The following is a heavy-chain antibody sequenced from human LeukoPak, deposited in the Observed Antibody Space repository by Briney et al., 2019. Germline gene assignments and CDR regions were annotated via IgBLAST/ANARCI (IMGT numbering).Heavy chain of an antibody. Sequence: SQTLSLTCAISGDSVSSNSAAWNWIRQSPSRGLEWLGNTYYRSMWYNDYAMSVQSRITIKPDTSKNQFSLHLNSVTPEDTAAYYCAKGVRYSFDYWDQGTLVTVSS. CDR3: AKGVRYSFDY. CDR1: GDSVSSNSAA. D-gene: IGHD1-1*01. V-gene: IGHV6-1*01. CDR2: TYYRSMWYN. J-gene: IGHJ4*02.